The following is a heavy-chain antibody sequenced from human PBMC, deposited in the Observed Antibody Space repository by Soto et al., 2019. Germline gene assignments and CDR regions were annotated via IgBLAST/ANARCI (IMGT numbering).Heavy chain of an antibody. J-gene: IGHJ5*02. CDR1: GVTFNSYD. CDR3: ARISRYCSGGACHA. V-gene: IGHV3-30*03. CDR2: ISYDGSNT. Sequence: QAHLVESGGGLVQPGTSLRLSCAASGVTFNSYDMHWVRQAPGKGPEWVAIISYDGSNTYYSDSVRGRFTISRDNSKDTLYLQMHSLRSEDTAIYSCARISRYCSGGACHAWGQGTQVTVSS. D-gene: IGHD2-15*01.